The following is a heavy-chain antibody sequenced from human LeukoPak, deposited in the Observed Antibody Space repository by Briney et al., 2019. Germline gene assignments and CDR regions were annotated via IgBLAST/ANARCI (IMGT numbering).Heavy chain of an antibody. CDR2: ISGSGGST. D-gene: IGHD6-19*01. CDR3: AKPYSSGHDAFDI. CDR1: GFTFSSYA. Sequence: PGGSLRLSXAASGFTFSSYAMSWVRQAPGKGLEWVSAISGSGGSTYYADSVKGRFTISRDNSKNTLYLQMNSLRAEDTAVYYCAKPYSSGHDAFDIWGQGTMVTVSS. J-gene: IGHJ3*02. V-gene: IGHV3-23*01.